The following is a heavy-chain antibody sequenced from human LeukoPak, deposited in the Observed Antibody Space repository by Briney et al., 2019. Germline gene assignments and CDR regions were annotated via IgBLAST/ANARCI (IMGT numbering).Heavy chain of an antibody. V-gene: IGHV3-66*01. Sequence: GGSLILSCAASGFTDNTNHMSWVRQAPGKGLEWVSIINNGDTTYYADSVKGRFTISRDDSKNTLYLQVNSLRVEDTAVYYCTRSTAWSRWDYWGPGTLVTVSS. CDR3: TRSTAWSRWDY. CDR2: INNGDTT. D-gene: IGHD1-1*01. CDR1: GFTDNTNH. J-gene: IGHJ4*02.